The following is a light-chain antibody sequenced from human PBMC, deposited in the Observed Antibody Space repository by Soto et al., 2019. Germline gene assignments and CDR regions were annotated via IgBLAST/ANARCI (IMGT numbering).Light chain of an antibody. CDR1: QSISSF. V-gene: IGKV1-39*01. CDR2: AAS. CDR3: QQSYSSPRT. J-gene: IGKJ1*01. Sequence: DIQMTESPTYLSASVCTRVTLPCRASQSISSFLNWYQQKPGKAPKFLIYAASSLQSGVPSRFSGSGSGTDFTLTISSLQPEDFATYYCQQSYSSPRTFGQGTKV.